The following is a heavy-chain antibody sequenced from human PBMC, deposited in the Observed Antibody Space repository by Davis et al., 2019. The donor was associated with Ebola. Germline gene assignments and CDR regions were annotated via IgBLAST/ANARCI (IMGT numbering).Heavy chain of an antibody. CDR3: ARGSSSWLYYGMDV. D-gene: IGHD6-13*01. V-gene: IGHV4-34*01. CDR2: INHSGST. CDR1: GGTFSDYY. Sequence: SETLSPTCAVYGGTFSDYYWSWIRQPPGKGLEWIGEINHSGSTNYNPSLKSRVTISVDTFKNQFSLKLSSVTAVDTAVYYCARGSSSWLYYGMDVWGQGTTVTVSS. J-gene: IGHJ6*02.